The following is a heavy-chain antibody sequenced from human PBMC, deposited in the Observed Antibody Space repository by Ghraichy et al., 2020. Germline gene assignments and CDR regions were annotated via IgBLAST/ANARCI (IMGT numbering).Heavy chain of an antibody. Sequence: GSLRLSCGVSGDSVSRFYWSWIRQPPGKGLEWIGYIYYGGTTKYNPSLKSRVTMSVDTSKNQFSLNLRSVTDADTAVYYCARWRNNMDVWGQGTTVIVSS. D-gene: IGHD1/OR15-1a*01. V-gene: IGHV4-59*02. CDR2: IYYGGTT. CDR1: GDSVSRFY. J-gene: IGHJ6*02. CDR3: ARWRNNMDV.